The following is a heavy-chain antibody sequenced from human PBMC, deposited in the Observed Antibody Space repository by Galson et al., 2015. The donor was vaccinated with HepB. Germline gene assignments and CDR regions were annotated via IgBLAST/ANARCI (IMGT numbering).Heavy chain of an antibody. D-gene: IGHD6-6*01. CDR3: AKVGSSSPHYYYYMDV. J-gene: IGHJ6*03. CDR1: GFTFSSYG. V-gene: IGHV3-30*18. Sequence: SLRLSCAASGFTFSSYGMHWVRQAPGKGLEWVAVISYDGSNKYYADSVKGRFTISRDNSKNTLYLQMNSLRAEDTAVYYCAKVGSSSPHYYYYMDVWGKGTTVTVSS. CDR2: ISYDGSNK.